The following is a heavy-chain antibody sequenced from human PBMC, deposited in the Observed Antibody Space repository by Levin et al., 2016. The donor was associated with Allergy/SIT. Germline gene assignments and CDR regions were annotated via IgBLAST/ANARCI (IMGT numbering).Heavy chain of an antibody. CDR2: IYPGDSDT. Sequence: GESLKISCKGSGYSFTSYWIGWVRQMPGKGLEWMGIIYPGDSDTRYSPSFQGQVTISVDKSISTAYLQWSSLRASDTAMYYCARHPIHNTAIPPSLGFDYWGQGTLVTVSS. CDR3: ARHPIHNTAIPPSLGFDY. J-gene: IGHJ4*02. V-gene: IGHV5-51*01. D-gene: IGHD5-18*01. CDR1: GYSFTSYW.